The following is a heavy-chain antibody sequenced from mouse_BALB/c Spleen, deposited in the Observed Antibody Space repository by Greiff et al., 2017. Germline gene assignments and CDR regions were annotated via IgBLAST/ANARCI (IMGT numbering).Heavy chain of an antibody. CDR3: ARTGGYYDYDRGAMDY. D-gene: IGHD2-4*01. J-gene: IGHJ4*01. V-gene: IGHV4-1*02. Sequence: EVKLVESGGGLVQPGGSLKLSCAASGFDFSRYWMSWVRQAPGKGLEWIGEINPDSSTINYTPSLKDKFIISRDNAKNTLYLQMSKVRSEDTALYYCARTGGYYDYDRGAMDYWGQGTSVTVSS. CDR1: GFDFSRYW. CDR2: INPDSSTI.